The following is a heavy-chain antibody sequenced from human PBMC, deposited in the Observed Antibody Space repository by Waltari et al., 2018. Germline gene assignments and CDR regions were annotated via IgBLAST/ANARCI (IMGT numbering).Heavy chain of an antibody. Sequence: EVHRLESGGGLVQPGGSLRLSCAASGFTFGHSAMPWVRQGPGKGLECVSVFGGSAGYTKYADSVRGRFTISRDNSKNRLYLQMNSLRVEDTAVYYCAKGGVNWNVRDGFDYWGQVTLVTVSS. CDR3: AKGGVNWNVRDGFDY. J-gene: IGHJ4*02. CDR2: FGGSAGYT. V-gene: IGHV3-23*01. CDR1: GFTFGHSA. D-gene: IGHD1-1*01.